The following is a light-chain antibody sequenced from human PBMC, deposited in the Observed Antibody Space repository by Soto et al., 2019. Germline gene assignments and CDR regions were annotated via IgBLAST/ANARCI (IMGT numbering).Light chain of an antibody. V-gene: IGLV2-14*01. J-gene: IGLJ1*01. CDR2: EVS. CDR1: SSDVGGYNY. Sequence: QPVLTQPASVSGSPGQSITISCTGTSSDVGGYNYVSWYQQHPGKAPKLMIYEVSNRPSGVSNRFSGSKSGNTASLTISGLQAEDEADYYCSSYTSSSTYVFGTVTKLTVL. CDR3: SSYTSSSTYV.